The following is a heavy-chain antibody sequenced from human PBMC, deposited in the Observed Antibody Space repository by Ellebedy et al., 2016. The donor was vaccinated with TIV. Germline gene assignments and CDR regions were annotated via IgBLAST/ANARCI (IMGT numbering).Heavy chain of an antibody. J-gene: IGHJ4*02. V-gene: IGHV3-48*04. Sequence: PGGSLRLSCAASGFTFSSYSMNWVRQAPGKGLEWVSYISSSSSTIYYADSVKGRFTISRDNAKNSLYLQMNSLRAEDTALYYCAKGKIAVAGIYFDYWGQGTLVTVSS. D-gene: IGHD6-19*01. CDR1: GFTFSSYS. CDR3: AKGKIAVAGIYFDY. CDR2: ISSSSSTI.